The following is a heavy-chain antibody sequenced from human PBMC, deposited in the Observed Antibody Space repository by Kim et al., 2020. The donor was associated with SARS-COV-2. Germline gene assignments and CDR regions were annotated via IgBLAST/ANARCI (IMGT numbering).Heavy chain of an antibody. J-gene: IGHJ3*02. CDR2: IYWDDDK. Sequence: SGPTLVNPTQTLTLTCTFSGFSLSTSGVGVGWIRQPPGKALEWLALIYWDDDKRYSPSLKRRLTITKDTSKIQVVLTMTNMDPVDTATYYCSHVEYYYDRSGSRDAFDIRGRGRMVGDSS. V-gene: IGHV2-5*02. CDR3: SHVEYYYDRSGSRDAFDI. D-gene: IGHD3-22*01. CDR1: GFSLSTSGVG.